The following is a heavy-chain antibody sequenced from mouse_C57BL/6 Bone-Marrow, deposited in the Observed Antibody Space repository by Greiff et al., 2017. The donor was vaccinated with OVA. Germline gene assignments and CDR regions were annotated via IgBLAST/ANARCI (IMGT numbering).Heavy chain of an antibody. CDR3: TSFGNFDT. CDR1: GFNIKDDY. CDR2: IDPENGDT. V-gene: IGHV14-4*01. D-gene: IGHD1-1*02. J-gene: IGHJ2*01. Sequence: VQLQQSGAELVRPGASVKLSCTASGFNIKDDYMHWVKQRPEQGLEWIGWIDPENGDTEYASKFQGKATITADTSSNTAYLQLSSLTSEDPAVYYCTSFGNFDTWRQGTTLTVSS.